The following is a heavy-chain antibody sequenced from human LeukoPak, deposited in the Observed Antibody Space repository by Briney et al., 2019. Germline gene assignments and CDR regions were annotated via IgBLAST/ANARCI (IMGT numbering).Heavy chain of an antibody. CDR3: ARVDLYSSSWRASNWFDP. V-gene: IGHV4-30-4*01. J-gene: IGHJ5*02. CDR2: IYYSGST. D-gene: IGHD6-13*01. Sequence: SETLSLTCSVSGGSISNYYWSWIRQPPGKGLEWIGYIYYSGSTYYNPSLKSRVTISVDTSKNQFSLKLSSVTAADTAVYYCARVDLYSSSWRASNWFDPWGQGTLVTVSS. CDR1: GGSISNYY.